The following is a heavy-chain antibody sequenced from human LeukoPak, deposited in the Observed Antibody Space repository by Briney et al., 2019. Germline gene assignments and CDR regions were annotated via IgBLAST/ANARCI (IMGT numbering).Heavy chain of an antibody. D-gene: IGHD3-22*01. Sequence: SETLSLTCAVYGGSFSGYYWSWIRQPPGKGLEWIGEINHSGSTNYNPSLKSRVTISVDTSKNQFSLKLSSVTAADTAVYYCARGSRLNPGGYYYLASYYYYMDVWGKGTTVTVSS. V-gene: IGHV4-34*01. J-gene: IGHJ6*03. CDR3: ARGSRLNPGGYYYLASYYYYMDV. CDR2: INHSGST. CDR1: GGSFSGYY.